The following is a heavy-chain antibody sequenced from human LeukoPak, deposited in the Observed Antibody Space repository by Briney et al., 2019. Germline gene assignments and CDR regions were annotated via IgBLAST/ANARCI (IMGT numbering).Heavy chain of an antibody. CDR3: ARESHATFDY. CDR2: MNQDGSEK. Sequence: GGSLRLSCVDSGFTFSNYWMSWVRQAPGKGLEWVANMNQDGSEKYYVDSVKGRFTISRDNAKNSLYLQMNSPRAEDTVIYYFARESHATFDYWGQGTLVIVSS. D-gene: IGHD1-26*01. J-gene: IGHJ4*02. CDR1: GFTFSNYW. V-gene: IGHV3-7*01.